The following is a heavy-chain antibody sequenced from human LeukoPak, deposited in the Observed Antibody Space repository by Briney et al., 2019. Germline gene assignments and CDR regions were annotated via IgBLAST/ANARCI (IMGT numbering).Heavy chain of an antibody. CDR2: ITAYNDNT. Sequence: ASVKVSCKASGYTFTSYGISWVRQAPGQGLEWMGWITAYNDNTIYARKLQGRVTMTTDTSTSTAYMELRSLRSDDTAVYYCARALLWFGEPSHIDYWGQGTLVTASS. J-gene: IGHJ4*02. V-gene: IGHV1-18*01. CDR3: ARALLWFGEPSHIDY. CDR1: GYTFTSYG. D-gene: IGHD3-10*01.